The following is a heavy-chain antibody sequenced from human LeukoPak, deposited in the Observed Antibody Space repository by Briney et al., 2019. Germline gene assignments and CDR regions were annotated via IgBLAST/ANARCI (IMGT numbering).Heavy chain of an antibody. V-gene: IGHV4-59*05. CDR2: IYYSGST. D-gene: IGHD1-26*01. J-gene: IGHJ4*02. CDR3: AEVGATTDY. CDR1: GGSISSDY. Sequence: SETLSLTCTVSGGSISSDYWSWIRQPPGKGLEWIGSIYYSGSTYYNPSLKSRVTISVDTSKNQFSLKLSSVTAADTAVYYCAEVGATTDYWGQGTLVTVSS.